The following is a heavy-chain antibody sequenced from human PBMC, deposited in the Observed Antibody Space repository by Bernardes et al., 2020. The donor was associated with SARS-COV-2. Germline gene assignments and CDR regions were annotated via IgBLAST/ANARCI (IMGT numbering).Heavy chain of an antibody. V-gene: IGHV4-34*01. CDR2: INDSGSA. J-gene: IGHJ5*02. D-gene: IGHD6-19*01. Sequence: SETLSLTCAVSGGPFSSAYWSWVRQSPGKRLEWIGEINDSGSANYNPSLEARVTISIDTSKRQFSLTLRSVTAADSAVYYCAPLYGSDGALAWGQGTQVTVSS. CDR3: APLYGSDGALA. CDR1: GGPFSSAY.